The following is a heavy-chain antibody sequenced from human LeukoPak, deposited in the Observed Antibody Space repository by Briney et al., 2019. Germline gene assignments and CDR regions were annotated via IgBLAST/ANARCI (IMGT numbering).Heavy chain of an antibody. Sequence: GGSLRLSCAASGFTFSSYWMSWVRQAPGKGLEWVANIKQDGSEKYYVDSVKGRFTISRDNAKNSLYLQMNSLRAEDTAVYYCARDLRQGYCGGDCYFDYWGQGTLVTVSS. CDR2: IKQDGSEK. V-gene: IGHV3-7*01. CDR1: GFTFSSYW. J-gene: IGHJ4*02. D-gene: IGHD2-21*02. CDR3: ARDLRQGYCGGDCYFDY.